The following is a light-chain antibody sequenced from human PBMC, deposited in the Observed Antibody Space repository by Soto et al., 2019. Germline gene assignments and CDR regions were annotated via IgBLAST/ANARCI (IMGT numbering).Light chain of an antibody. Sequence: EILLTQSPATLSLSPGERATLSCGASQSVSNNYLAWYKQKPGQAPRLLIYGASNRATGIPDRLSGSGSGTEFTLTISRMEPEDFAVYYCQQYGSSGTFGQGTKVDIK. CDR1: QSVSNNY. J-gene: IGKJ1*01. V-gene: IGKV3-20*01. CDR3: QQYGSSGT. CDR2: GAS.